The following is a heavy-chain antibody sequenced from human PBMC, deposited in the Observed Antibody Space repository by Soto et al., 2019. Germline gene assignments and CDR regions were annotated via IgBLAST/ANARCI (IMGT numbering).Heavy chain of an antibody. CDR1: ELTYSNYP. J-gene: IGHJ6*04. CDR2: ISGSGGST. CDR3: AKKTEWVKMDV. V-gene: IGHV3-23*01. D-gene: IGHD3-3*01. Sequence: PWGSLRLSCAASELTYSNYPMSWVRQAPGKGLEWVSAISGSGGSTYYADSVKGRFTISRDNFKNTLYLQMSSLRAEDTAVYYCAKKTEWVKMDVWGKGTTVTVSS.